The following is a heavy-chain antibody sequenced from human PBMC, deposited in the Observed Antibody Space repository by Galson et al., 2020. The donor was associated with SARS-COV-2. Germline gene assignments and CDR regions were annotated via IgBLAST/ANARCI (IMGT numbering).Heavy chain of an antibody. V-gene: IGHV1-24*01. CDR1: GYTLTELS. Sequence: ASVKVSCKASGYTLTELSMHWVRHAPGQGLEWMRRLHPEDGETIYAQKFQGRVTMTEDTSTDTAYMELSSLRSEDTAVYYCATHFAVVVAATLDYWGQGTLVTVSS. D-gene: IGHD2-15*01. CDR3: ATHFAVVVAATLDY. J-gene: IGHJ4*02. CDR2: LHPEDGET.